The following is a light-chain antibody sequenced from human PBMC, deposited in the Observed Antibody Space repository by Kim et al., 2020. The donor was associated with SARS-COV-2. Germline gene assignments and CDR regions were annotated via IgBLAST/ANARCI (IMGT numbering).Light chain of an antibody. CDR2: ANT. CDR3: AAWDDSLSGRL. J-gene: IGLJ3*02. Sequence: GQIVTISCSGGNSNIGKTFVYWYQQLPGTAPKVLIYANTQRPSGFPDRFSGSKSGTSASLTISGLRSEDEADYYCAAWDDSLSGRLFGGGTQLTVL. CDR1: NSNIGKTF. V-gene: IGLV1-47*02.